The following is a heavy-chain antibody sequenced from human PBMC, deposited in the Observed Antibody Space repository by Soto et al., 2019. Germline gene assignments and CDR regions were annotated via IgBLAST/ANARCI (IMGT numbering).Heavy chain of an antibody. J-gene: IGHJ4*02. Sequence: QLLESGGGLVQPGGSLRLSCAASGFTFSSYAMSWVRQAPGKGLEWVSAISGSGGSTYYADSVKGRFTISRDNSKNTLYLQMNSLRAEDTAVYYCAKFGSSSSYAAGDFDYWGQGPLVTVSS. CDR2: ISGSGGST. V-gene: IGHV3-23*01. CDR3: AKFGSSSSYAAGDFDY. CDR1: GFTFSSYA. D-gene: IGHD6-6*01.